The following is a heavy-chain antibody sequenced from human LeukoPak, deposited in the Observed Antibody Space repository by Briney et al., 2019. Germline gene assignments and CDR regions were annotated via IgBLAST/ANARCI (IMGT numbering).Heavy chain of an antibody. J-gene: IGHJ6*03. Sequence: PSETLSLTCTVSGGSISSYYWSWIRQPPGKGLEWIGYIYYSGSTNYNPSLKCRVTISVDTSKNQFSLKLSSVTAADTAVYYCARVDPATETGLYYYYYMDVWGKGTTVTVSS. CDR3: ARVDPATETGLYYYYYMDV. CDR2: IYYSGST. CDR1: GGSISSYY. V-gene: IGHV4-59*01. D-gene: IGHD2-15*01.